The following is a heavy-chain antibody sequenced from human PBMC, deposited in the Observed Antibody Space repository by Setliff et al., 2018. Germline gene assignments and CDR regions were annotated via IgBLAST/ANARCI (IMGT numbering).Heavy chain of an antibody. CDR2: IFYSGYT. Sequence: SETLSLTCTVAGGSVSTYYWSWLRQPPGKGLEWIGFIFYSGYTHYNPSLEGRATMSVDVSRDQFSLEVSSVTSSDTAVYFCARGSGRGYSYGLFDYWGPGSQVTVSS. J-gene: IGHJ4*02. CDR1: GGSVSTYY. CDR3: ARGSGRGYSYGLFDY. V-gene: IGHV4-59*02. D-gene: IGHD5-18*01.